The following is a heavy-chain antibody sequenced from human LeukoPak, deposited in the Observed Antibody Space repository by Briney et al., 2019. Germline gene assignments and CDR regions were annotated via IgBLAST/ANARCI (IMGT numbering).Heavy chain of an antibody. CDR2: ISDSGST. V-gene: IGHV4-59*11. CDR3: ARGYDSSAYYPFNY. J-gene: IGHJ4*02. Sequence: SETLSLTCVVSGGSLSTHHWSWIRQSPGRGLEWIGYISDSGSTNYNPSLKSRVTISVDTSKNQFSLMLSSVTAADTAVYYCARGYDSSAYYPFNYWGQGTLVTASS. D-gene: IGHD3-22*01. CDR1: GGSLSTHH.